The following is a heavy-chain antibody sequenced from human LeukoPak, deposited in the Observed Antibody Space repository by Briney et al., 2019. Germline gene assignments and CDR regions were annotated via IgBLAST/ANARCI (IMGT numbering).Heavy chain of an antibody. CDR2: INWNGGST. CDR3: AKDSSGWYGWFDP. Sequence: GGSLRLSCAASGFTFDEYGMSWVRQAPGKGLEWVSGINWNGGSTGYADSVKGRFTISRDNAKNSLYLQMNSLRAEDTALYYCAKDSSGWYGWFDPWGQGTLVTVSS. V-gene: IGHV3-20*04. D-gene: IGHD6-19*01. CDR1: GFTFDEYG. J-gene: IGHJ5*02.